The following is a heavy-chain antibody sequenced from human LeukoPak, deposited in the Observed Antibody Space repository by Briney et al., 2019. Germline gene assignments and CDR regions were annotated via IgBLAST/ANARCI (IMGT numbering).Heavy chain of an antibody. CDR3: ARLKYYYDSSGYRAEYFQH. CDR1: GGSFSGYY. V-gene: IGHV4-34*01. D-gene: IGHD3-22*01. CDR2: INHSGST. Sequence: SETLSLTCAVYGGSFSGYYWSWIRQPPGKGLEWIGEINHSGSTNYNPSLKSRVTISVDTSKNQFSLKLSSVTAADTAVYYCARLKYYYDSSGYRAEYFQHWGQGTLVTVSS. J-gene: IGHJ1*01.